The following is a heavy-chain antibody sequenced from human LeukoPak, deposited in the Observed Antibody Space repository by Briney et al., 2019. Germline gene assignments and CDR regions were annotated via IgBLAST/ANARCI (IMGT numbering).Heavy chain of an antibody. J-gene: IGHJ5*02. D-gene: IGHD5/OR15-5a*01. V-gene: IGHV3-33*06. CDR1: GFTFSSYG. CDR3: AKGSTSEA. Sequence: PGGSLRLSCAASGFTFSSYGMHWVRQAPGKGLEWVAVIWYDGSNKYYADSVKGRFTISRDNSKNTLYLQMNSLSAEDTAVFYCAKGSTSEAWGQGTLVTVSS. CDR2: IWYDGSNK.